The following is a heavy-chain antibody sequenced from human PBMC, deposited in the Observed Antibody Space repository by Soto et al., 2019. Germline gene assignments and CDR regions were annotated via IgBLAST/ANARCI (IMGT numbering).Heavy chain of an antibody. D-gene: IGHD2-2*01. CDR3: ARREGYCSSTRCYLSLDY. V-gene: IGHV4-39*01. Sequence: QLQLQESGPGLVKPSETLSLTCTVSGGSISSSSYYWGGIRQPPGKGLEWVGSIYYRGSTYYNPSLKRRVTITVDTSKHQFALKLSSVTAADTAVYYCARREGYCSSTRCYLSLDYWGQGTLVTVSS. CDR1: GGSISSSSYY. J-gene: IGHJ4*02. CDR2: IYYRGST.